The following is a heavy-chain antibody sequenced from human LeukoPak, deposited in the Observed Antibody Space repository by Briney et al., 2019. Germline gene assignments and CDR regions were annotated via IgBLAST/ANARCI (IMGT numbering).Heavy chain of an antibody. Sequence: ASVKVSCKASGYTFTSHAVHWVRPAPGQRPEWMGWINTGNGNAEYSQKFQGRITITRDTPASTAYMELSSLRSEDTAVYYCARVFLRSGYYYFDNWGQGTLVTVSS. D-gene: IGHD3-3*01. V-gene: IGHV1-3*04. J-gene: IGHJ4*02. CDR1: GYTFTSHA. CDR2: INTGNGNA. CDR3: ARVFLRSGYYYFDN.